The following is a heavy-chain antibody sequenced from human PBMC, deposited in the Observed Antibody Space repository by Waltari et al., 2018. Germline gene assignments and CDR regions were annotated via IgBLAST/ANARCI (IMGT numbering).Heavy chain of an antibody. CDR2: MSGGGGST. Sequence: EVQLVESGGGLVQPGGSLILSCEASGFTFGRSAMTWVRQVPGKGLEWLSAMSGGGGSTYYADSVQGRFIISRDPSKNTLFLQLNSLRVEDTAVYFCAKTLSDPSVGGLDVWGQGTPVTVSS. CDR1: GFTFGRSA. CDR3: AKTLSDPSVGGLDV. D-gene: IGHD1-26*01. J-gene: IGHJ6*02. V-gene: IGHV3-23*04.